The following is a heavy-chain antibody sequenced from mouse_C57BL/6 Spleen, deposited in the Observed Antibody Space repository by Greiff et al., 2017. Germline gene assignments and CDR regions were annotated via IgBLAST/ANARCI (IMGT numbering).Heavy chain of an antibody. V-gene: IGHV1-69*01. D-gene: IGHD2-3*01. Sequence: VQLQQPGAELVMPGASVKLSCKASGYTFTSYWMHWVKQRPGQGLEWIGEIDPSDSYTNYNQKFKGKSTLTVDKSSSTAYMQLSSLTSEDSAVYYCARRADGYYASYWGQGTLVTVSA. CDR3: ARRADGYYASY. CDR2: IDPSDSYT. J-gene: IGHJ3*01. CDR1: GYTFTSYW.